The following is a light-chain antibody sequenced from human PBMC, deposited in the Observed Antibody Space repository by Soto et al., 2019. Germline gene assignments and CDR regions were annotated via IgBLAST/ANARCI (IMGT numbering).Light chain of an antibody. CDR3: QQYGSSGT. Sequence: EIVLTQSPGTLSLSPGERATLSCRASQSVSNTYLAWYQQKPGQAPRLLIYGASSRATGIPDRFSGSGSGTDFTLTIRRMEPEDVAVYCWQQYGSSGTFGQGTKVEIK. V-gene: IGKV3-20*01. CDR1: QSVSNTY. J-gene: IGKJ1*01. CDR2: GAS.